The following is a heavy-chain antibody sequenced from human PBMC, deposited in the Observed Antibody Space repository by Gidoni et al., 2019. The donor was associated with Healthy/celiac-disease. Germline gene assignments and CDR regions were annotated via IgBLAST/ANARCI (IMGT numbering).Heavy chain of an antibody. J-gene: IGHJ4*02. CDR2: IYSGGST. D-gene: IGHD3-22*01. V-gene: IGHV3-66*04. CDR3: ASHYYYDSSGYLDY. CDR1: GFPVRSNY. Sequence: EVQLVESGGGLVQPGGSLRLSCAASGFPVRSNYMSWVRQAPGKGLEWVSVIYSGGSTYYADSVKGRFTISRDNSKNTLYLQMNSLRAEDTAVYYCASHYYYDSSGYLDYWGQGTLVTVSS.